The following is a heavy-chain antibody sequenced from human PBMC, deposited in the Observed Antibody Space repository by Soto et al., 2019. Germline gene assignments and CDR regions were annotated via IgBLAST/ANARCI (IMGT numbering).Heavy chain of an antibody. CDR3: ARVTSCCSGMDV. Sequence: GGSLRLSCAASGLTVSGSYMSWVRQAPGKGLEWVSVIYSGGFTLSADSVKGRFTISRDNSKNTLFLQMNSLRAEDTAVYYCARVTSCCSGMDVWGQGTTVTVSS. J-gene: IGHJ6*02. CDR2: IYSGGFT. CDR1: GLTVSGSY. D-gene: IGHD2-2*01. V-gene: IGHV3-53*01.